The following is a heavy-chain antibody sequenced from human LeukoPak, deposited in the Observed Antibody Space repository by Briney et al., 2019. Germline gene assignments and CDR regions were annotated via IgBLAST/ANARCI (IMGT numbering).Heavy chain of an antibody. Sequence: GGSLRLSCAASGFTFSSYGMHWVRQAPGKGLERVAVISYDGSNKYYADSVKGRFTISRDNSKNTLYLQMNSLRAEDTAVYYCAKVYDSSGYYSYYFDYWGQGTLVTVSS. J-gene: IGHJ4*02. CDR2: ISYDGSNK. CDR3: AKVYDSSGYYSYYFDY. CDR1: GFTFSSYG. V-gene: IGHV3-30*18. D-gene: IGHD3-22*01.